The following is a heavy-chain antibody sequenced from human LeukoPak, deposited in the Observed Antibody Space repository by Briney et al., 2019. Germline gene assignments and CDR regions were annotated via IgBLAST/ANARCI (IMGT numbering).Heavy chain of an antibody. CDR3: ARDRATLGAFDI. V-gene: IGHV4-59*01. D-gene: IGHD2-15*01. CDR1: GDSISSYY. Sequence: PSETLSLTCTVSGDSISSYYWSWIRQPPGKGLEWIGYIYYSGSTNYNPSLKSRVTISVDTSKNQFSLNLSSVTAADTAVYYCARDRATLGAFDIWGQGTMVTVSS. CDR2: IYYSGST. J-gene: IGHJ3*02.